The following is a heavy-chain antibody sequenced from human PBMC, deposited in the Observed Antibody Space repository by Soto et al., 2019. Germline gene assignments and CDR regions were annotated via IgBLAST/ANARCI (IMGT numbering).Heavy chain of an antibody. Sequence: ASVKVSCKAFGYTLTELSMHWVRQAPGKGLEWMGGFDPEDGETIYAQKFQGRVTMTEDTSTDTAYMELSSLRSEDTAVYYCAWNAAAGPGGMDVWGKGTTVTVSS. D-gene: IGHD6-13*01. CDR2: FDPEDGET. CDR1: GYTLTELS. J-gene: IGHJ6*04. CDR3: AWNAAAGPGGMDV. V-gene: IGHV1-24*01.